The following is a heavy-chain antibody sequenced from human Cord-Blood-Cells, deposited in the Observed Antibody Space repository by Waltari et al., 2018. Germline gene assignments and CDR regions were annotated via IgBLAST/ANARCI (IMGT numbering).Heavy chain of an antibody. CDR1: GGTFSSYA. CDR2: IIPILGIA. Sequence: QVQLVQSGAEVKKPGSSVKVSCKASGGTFSSYAISWVRQAPGQGLEWMGRIIPILGIANYAQKFQGRVTITADKSTSTAYMELSSLRSEDTAVYYCAISPYQLLYYYYYMDVWGKGTTVTVSS. J-gene: IGHJ6*03. V-gene: IGHV1-69*09. CDR3: AISPYQLLYYYYYMDV. D-gene: IGHD2-2*01.